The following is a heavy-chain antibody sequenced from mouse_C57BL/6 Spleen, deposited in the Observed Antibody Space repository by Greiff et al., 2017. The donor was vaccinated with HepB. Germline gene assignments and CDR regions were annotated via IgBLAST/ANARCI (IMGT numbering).Heavy chain of an antibody. V-gene: IGHV1-15*01. CDR2: IDPETGGT. CDR3: TRTATSYAMDY. D-gene: IGHD5-5*01. J-gene: IGHJ4*01. Sequence: QVQLKESGAELVRPGASVTLSCKASGYTFTDYEMHWVKQTPVHGLEWIGAIDPETGGTAYNQKFKGKAILTADKSSSTAYMELRSLTSEDSAVYYCTRTATSYAMDYWGQGTSVTVSS. CDR1: GYTFTDYE.